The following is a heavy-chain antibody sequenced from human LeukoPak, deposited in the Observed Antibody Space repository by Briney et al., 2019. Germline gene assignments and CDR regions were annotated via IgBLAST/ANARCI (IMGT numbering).Heavy chain of an antibody. CDR3: ARGQGYSSSWYIDY. D-gene: IGHD6-13*01. CDR2: ISAYNGNT. V-gene: IGHV1-18*01. CDR1: GYTLTELS. J-gene: IGHJ4*02. Sequence: ASVKVSCKVSGYTLTELSMHWVRQAPGQGLEWMGWISAYNGNTNYAQKLQGRVTMTTDTSTSTAYMELRSLRSDDTAVYYCARGQGYSSSWYIDYWGQGTLVTVSS.